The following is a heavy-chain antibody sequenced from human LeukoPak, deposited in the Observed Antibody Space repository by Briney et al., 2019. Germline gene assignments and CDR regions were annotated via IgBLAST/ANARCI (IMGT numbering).Heavy chain of an antibody. Sequence: SAYLSHTCSVYGGSFRGYYWSWLRQPPGKELEWIGEINHSGSTNYNPSLKSRVTISVDTSKNQFSLKLSSVTAADTAVYYCARGAPSSVGATTDFDFWGQGTLVTVSS. D-gene: IGHD1-26*01. CDR1: GGSFRGYY. V-gene: IGHV4-34*01. CDR3: ARGAPSSVGATTDFDF. CDR2: INHSGST. J-gene: IGHJ4*02.